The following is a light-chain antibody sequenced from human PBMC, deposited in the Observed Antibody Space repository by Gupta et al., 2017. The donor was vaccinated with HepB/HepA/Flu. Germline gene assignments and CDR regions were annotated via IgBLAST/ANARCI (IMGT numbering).Light chain of an antibody. CDR2: AAS. CDR3: QQLSNSPRT. V-gene: IGKV1-9*01. CDR1: QGISSY. J-gene: IGKJ2*01. Sequence: DIQLTQSPSFLSASVGDRVTITCRASQGISSYLAWYQQKPGKAPNLLIYAASTLQSGVPSRFSGSGSGTEFTLTISSLQPEDFATYYCQQLSNSPRTFGQGTKVEIK.